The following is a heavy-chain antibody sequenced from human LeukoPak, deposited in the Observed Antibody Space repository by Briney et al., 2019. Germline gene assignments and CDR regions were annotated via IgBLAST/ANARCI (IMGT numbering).Heavy chain of an antibody. V-gene: IGHV3-30*19. CDR2: ISYDGSNK. CDR1: GFNFGIYG. J-gene: IGHJ6*02. D-gene: IGHD1-26*01. Sequence: GGSLRLSCTASGFNFGIYGMHWVRQAPGKGLEWVAVISYDGSNKYYADSVKGRFTISRDNSKNTLYLQMNSLRAEDTAVYYCAREDGRELLPYYYYGMDVWGQGTTVTVSS. CDR3: AREDGRELLPYYYYGMDV.